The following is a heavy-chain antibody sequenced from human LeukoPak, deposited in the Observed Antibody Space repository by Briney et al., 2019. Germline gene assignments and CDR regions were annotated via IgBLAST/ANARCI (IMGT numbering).Heavy chain of an antibody. CDR1: GGSISSHY. Sequence: SETLSLTCTVSGGSISSHYWSWIRQPPGKGLEWIGYIYYSGSTNYKPPLKSRVTISVDTSKNQFSLKLSSVTAADTAVYYCARSSYDSSGYYYYYYYMDVWGKGTTVTVSS. CDR2: IYYSGST. CDR3: ARSSYDSSGYYYYYYYMDV. D-gene: IGHD3-22*01. J-gene: IGHJ6*03. V-gene: IGHV4-59*11.